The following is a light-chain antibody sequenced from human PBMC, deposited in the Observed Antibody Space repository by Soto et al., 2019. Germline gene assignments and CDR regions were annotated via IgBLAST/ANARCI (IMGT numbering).Light chain of an antibody. J-gene: IGLJ1*01. CDR1: SSDVGGYNY. CDR3: AAWDDSLNGRV. V-gene: IGLV2-14*01. Sequence: QSVLTQPASVSGSPGQSITISCTGSSSDVGGYNYVSWYQQHPGKTPKLMVYEVSNRPSGVSNRFSGSKSGNTASLTISGLQAEDEADYYCAAWDDSLNGRVFGTGTKLTVL. CDR2: EVS.